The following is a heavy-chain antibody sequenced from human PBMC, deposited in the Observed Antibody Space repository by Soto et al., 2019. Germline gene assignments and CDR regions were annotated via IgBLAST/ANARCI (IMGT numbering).Heavy chain of an antibody. CDR3: ARGSYYDSIDY. J-gene: IGHJ4*02. Sequence: SETLSLTCTVSGSSINSSGYYWGWIRQPPGKGLEWIGSMFYGVSTYYNPSLKSRVTVSVDTSRNQFSLKLRSVTAADTAVYYCARGSYYDSIDYWGQGTLVTISS. CDR1: GSSINSSGYY. D-gene: IGHD3-22*01. CDR2: MFYGVST. V-gene: IGHV4-39*07.